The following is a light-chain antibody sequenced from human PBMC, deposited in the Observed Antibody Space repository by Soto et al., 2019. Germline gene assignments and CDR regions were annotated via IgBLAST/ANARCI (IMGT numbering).Light chain of an antibody. V-gene: IGKV3-15*01. Sequence: DTVMTQSPVTLSVSPGERVTLSCRASQDVISNLAWYQQKRGQAPRVLIYGASTRATGVPDRFSGSGSGTAFTLTITSLQSEDFAVYYCQQYNNWPRETFGQGTKVDIK. CDR1: QDVISN. CDR3: QQYNNWPRET. J-gene: IGKJ1*01. CDR2: GAS.